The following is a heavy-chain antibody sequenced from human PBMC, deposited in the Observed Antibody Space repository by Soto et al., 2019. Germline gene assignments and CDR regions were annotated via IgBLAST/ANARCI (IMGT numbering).Heavy chain of an antibody. CDR2: IWYDGSNA. CDR1: GFTFSIFG. CDR3: ARDKGSSTVVSGISQEGYFDS. V-gene: IGHV3-33*01. J-gene: IGHJ4*02. Sequence: QVQLVESGGGVVQPGRSLRLSCAASGFTFSIFGMHWVRQAPGKGLAWAAIIWYDGSNAYYADSVRGRFTISRENSKNTVYLQMNSLRAEDTAVYYCARDKGSSTVVSGISQEGYFDSWGQGTLVTVSS. D-gene: IGHD6-19*01.